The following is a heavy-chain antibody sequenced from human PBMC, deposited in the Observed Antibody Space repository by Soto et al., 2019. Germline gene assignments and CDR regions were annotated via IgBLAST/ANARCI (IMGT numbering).Heavy chain of an antibody. Sequence: GASVKVSCKASGYTFTSYYMHWVRQAPGKGLEWMGILNPSGGSTSYAQKFQGRVTMTRNTSISTAYMELSSLRSEDTAVYYCARGFSSWQNYYYYGMDVWGQGNKLNVSS. J-gene: IGHJ6*02. CDR2: LNPSGGST. CDR3: ARGFSSWQNYYYYGMDV. D-gene: IGHD6-13*01. V-gene: IGHV1-46*01. CDR1: GYTFTSYY.